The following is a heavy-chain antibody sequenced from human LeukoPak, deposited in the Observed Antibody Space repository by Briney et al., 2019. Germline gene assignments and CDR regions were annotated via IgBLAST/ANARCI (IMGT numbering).Heavy chain of an antibody. CDR2: IIPIFGTA. V-gene: IGHV1-69*13. Sequence: SVKVSCKASGGTFSSYAISWARQAPGQGLEWMGGIIPIFGTANYAQKFQGRVTITADESTSTAYMELSSLRSEDTAVYYCARVLHYDSSGYYYYYYYYMDVWGKGTTVTVSS. CDR3: ARVLHYDSSGYYYYYYYYMDV. J-gene: IGHJ6*03. CDR1: GGTFSSYA. D-gene: IGHD3-22*01.